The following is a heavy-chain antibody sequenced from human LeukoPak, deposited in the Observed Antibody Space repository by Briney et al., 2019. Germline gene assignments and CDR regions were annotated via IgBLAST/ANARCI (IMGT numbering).Heavy chain of an antibody. J-gene: IGHJ6*02. CDR3: ARVGLPVALYYYAMDV. CDR2: IYYSGST. Sequence: SQTLSLTCTVSGGSISSGGYYWTWIRQPPGKGLEWIGYIYYSGSTNYNPSLKSRVTISVDASKNLFSLKVSSVTAADTAVYYCARVGLPVALYYYAMDVWGQGTTVTVSS. V-gene: IGHV4-61*08. CDR1: GGSISSGGYY. D-gene: IGHD6-19*01.